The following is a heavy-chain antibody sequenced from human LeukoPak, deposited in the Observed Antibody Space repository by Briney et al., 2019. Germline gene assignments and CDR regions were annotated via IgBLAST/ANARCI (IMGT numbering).Heavy chain of an antibody. Sequence: SDTLSLTCAVYGGSFSGYYWSWIRQPPGKGLEWIGEINHSGSTNYNPSLKSRVTISVDTSKNQFSLKLSSVTAADTAVYYCASAGYSYGRGAEYFQHWGQGTLVTVSS. CDR1: GGSFSGYY. V-gene: IGHV4-34*01. J-gene: IGHJ1*01. CDR3: ASAGYSYGRGAEYFQH. D-gene: IGHD5-18*01. CDR2: INHSGST.